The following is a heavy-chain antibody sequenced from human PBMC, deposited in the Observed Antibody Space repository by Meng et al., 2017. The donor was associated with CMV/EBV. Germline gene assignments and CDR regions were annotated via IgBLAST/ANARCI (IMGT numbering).Heavy chain of an antibody. CDR1: RFSFSNFA. CDR2: IDTGATRT. CDR3: AKDLSFGYSSGVFDP. Sequence: GGSLRLSCAASRFSFSNFAMTWVRQAPGKGLEWVSVIDTGATRTYYADSVKGRFIVTREDFKNTLFLQMNSLRAEDTAVYYCAKDLSFGYSSGVFDPWGQGTLVTVSS. D-gene: IGHD5-18*01. V-gene: IGHV3-23*03. J-gene: IGHJ5*02.